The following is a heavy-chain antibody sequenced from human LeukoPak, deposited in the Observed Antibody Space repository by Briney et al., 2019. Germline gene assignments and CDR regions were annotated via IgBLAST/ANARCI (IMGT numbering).Heavy chain of an antibody. CDR1: GFTFSDYY. J-gene: IGHJ6*03. CDR3: ARDHGSGSYRFYYMDV. V-gene: IGHV3-11*04. Sequence: GGSLRLSCAASGFTFSDYYMSWIRQAPGKGLEWVSYISSSGSTIYYADSVKGRFTISRDNSKNTLYLQMNSLRAEDTAVYYCARDHGSGSYRFYYMDVWGKGTTVTVSS. D-gene: IGHD3-10*01. CDR2: ISSSGSTI.